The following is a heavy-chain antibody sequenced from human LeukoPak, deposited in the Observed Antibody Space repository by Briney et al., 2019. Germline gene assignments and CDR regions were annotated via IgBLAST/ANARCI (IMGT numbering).Heavy chain of an antibody. J-gene: IGHJ4*02. CDR2: ISSDGDNT. D-gene: IGHD4-17*01. Sequence: HPGGSLRLSCSASGFIFSNYGIYWVRQAPGKGLEFVSAISSDGDNTFYVDSVKGRFTISRDNSKNTLYLQPSSLRGEDTAVYYCVRVNDYGDRNLYYFGYWGQGTLVTVSS. CDR3: VRVNDYGDRNLYYFGY. V-gene: IGHV3-64D*06. CDR1: GFIFSNYG.